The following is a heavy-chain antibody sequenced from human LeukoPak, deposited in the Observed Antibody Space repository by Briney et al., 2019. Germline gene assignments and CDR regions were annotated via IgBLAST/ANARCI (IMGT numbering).Heavy chain of an antibody. D-gene: IGHD6-6*01. J-gene: IGHJ4*02. Sequence: GGSLRPTCVASGFTFRRFGMHWVRQAPGKGLDWVTFIRTDGSNKYYADSVKGRFTISRDNSKNTLYLQMNSLRAEDTAVYYCARGLSGYASSLGYWGQGTLVTVSA. CDR1: GFTFRRFG. V-gene: IGHV3-30*02. CDR3: ARGLSGYASSLGY. CDR2: IRTDGSNK.